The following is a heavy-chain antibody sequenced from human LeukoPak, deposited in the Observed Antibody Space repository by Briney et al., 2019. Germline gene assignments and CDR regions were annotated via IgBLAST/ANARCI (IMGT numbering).Heavy chain of an antibody. Sequence: PGGSLRLSCTASGFDFRSYAMAWVRQAPGKGLEGVAAIGSDGDRVHEDSVKGRFTISRDNSKSTLYHQMDNLRAEDTAVYFCAKSAGVATIYFDSWGQGALVTVSS. CDR2: IGSDGDR. CDR1: GFDFRSYA. D-gene: IGHD5-12*01. V-gene: IGHV3-23*01. J-gene: IGHJ4*02. CDR3: AKSAGVATIYFDS.